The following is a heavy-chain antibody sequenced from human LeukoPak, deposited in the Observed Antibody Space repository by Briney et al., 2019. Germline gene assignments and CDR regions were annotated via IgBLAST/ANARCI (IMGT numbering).Heavy chain of an antibody. CDR3: ARGPSGYHNT. CDR2: IDSSGGYM. D-gene: IGHD5-12*01. V-gene: IGHV3-21*06. J-gene: IGHJ4*02. CDR1: GFTFNTYS. Sequence: GGSLRLSCEASGFTFNTYSMNWARQAPGKGLEWVSSIDSSGGYMFYADSVKGRFIISRDNAKDSLYLQMNSLRAEDTAVYYCARGPSGYHNTGGQGTLVTVSS.